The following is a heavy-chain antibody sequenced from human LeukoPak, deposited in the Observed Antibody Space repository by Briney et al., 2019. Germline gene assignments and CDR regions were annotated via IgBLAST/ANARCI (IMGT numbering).Heavy chain of an antibody. CDR1: GFTFSDYY. V-gene: IGHV3-33*06. CDR3: AKDKDTPPTAQPQRGYFDS. Sequence: GGSLRLSCAASGFTFSDYYMSWIRQAPGKGLEWGAIIWYDGSNQYYADSVKGRFIISRDNSKNTMDLQMNSLRAEDTAVYFCAKDKDTPPTAQPQRGYFDSWGQGTLVTVSS. D-gene: IGHD2-21*02. J-gene: IGHJ4*02. CDR2: IWYDGSNQ.